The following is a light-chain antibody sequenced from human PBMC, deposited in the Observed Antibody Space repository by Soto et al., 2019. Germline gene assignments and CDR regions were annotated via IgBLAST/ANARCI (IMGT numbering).Light chain of an antibody. CDR1: QSVSSSY. J-gene: IGKJ3*01. Sequence: EIVLTQSPGTLSLSPGERGTLSCWASQSVSSSYLAWFQQRPGQAPRLLIYSASSRATGIPDRFSGSGSGRDFTLTISRLEPEDSAVYYCQQFGDSQFTFGPGTKVDIK. CDR3: QQFGDSQFT. V-gene: IGKV3-20*01. CDR2: SAS.